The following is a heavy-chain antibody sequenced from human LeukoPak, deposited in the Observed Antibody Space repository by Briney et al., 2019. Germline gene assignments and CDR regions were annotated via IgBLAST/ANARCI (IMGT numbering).Heavy chain of an antibody. CDR1: GFTFSGYA. Sequence: GGSLRLSCAASGFTFSGYAMNWVRQAPGKGLEWVSSISSIGNYIYYADSVKGRFTISRDNAKNSLYLQMNSLRAEDTAVYYCARDWYCSSTSCYGRPDYWGQGTLVTFSS. CDR3: ARDWYCSSTSCYGRPDY. J-gene: IGHJ4*02. CDR2: ISSIGNYI. V-gene: IGHV3-21*01. D-gene: IGHD2-2*01.